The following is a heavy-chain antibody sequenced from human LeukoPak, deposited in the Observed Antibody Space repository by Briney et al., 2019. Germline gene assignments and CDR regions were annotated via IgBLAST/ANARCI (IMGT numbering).Heavy chain of an antibody. Sequence: GGSLRLSCAASGFTFSSYGMHWVRQAPGKGLEWVAFIRYDGSNKYYADSVKGRFTISRDNSKNTLYLQMNSLRAEDTAVYYCAADGYCSSTSCYTDYWGQGTLVTVSS. CDR1: GFTFSSYG. V-gene: IGHV3-30*02. CDR2: IRYDGSNK. D-gene: IGHD2-2*02. CDR3: AADGYCSSTSCYTDY. J-gene: IGHJ4*02.